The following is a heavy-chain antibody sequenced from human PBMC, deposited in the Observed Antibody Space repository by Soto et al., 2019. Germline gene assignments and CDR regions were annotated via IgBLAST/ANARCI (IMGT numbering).Heavy chain of an antibody. Sequence: QLQLQESGPGLVKPSETLSLTCTVSGGSISSRSHYWGWIRQSPGKHLEWIGSSYYRGSTNYNPSLKTRVTISVDTSKNQVFLKVFSVTAADTAVDYCATADGFGVVTPFFEYWGQGILVTVSS. V-gene: IGHV4-39*01. CDR1: GGSISSRSHY. CDR3: ATADGFGVVTPFFEY. CDR2: SYYRGST. J-gene: IGHJ4*02. D-gene: IGHD3-3*01.